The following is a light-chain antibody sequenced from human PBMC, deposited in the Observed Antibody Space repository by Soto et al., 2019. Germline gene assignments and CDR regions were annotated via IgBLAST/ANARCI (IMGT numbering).Light chain of an antibody. V-gene: IGKV1-39*01. CDR3: QQSYSFPRP. Sequence: DIQMTHSPSSLAACLGDTVAFTCRASQSISEYLNWYQQKPGKAPRLLIYAASNLDNGVPSRFSGSGSGTTFTLTIRSLQPEDFATYYCQQSYSFPRPFGQGTKVDIK. J-gene: IGKJ1*01. CDR2: AAS. CDR1: QSISEY.